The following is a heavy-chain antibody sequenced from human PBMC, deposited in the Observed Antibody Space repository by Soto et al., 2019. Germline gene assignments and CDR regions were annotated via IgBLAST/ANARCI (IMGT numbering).Heavy chain of an antibody. CDR1: GFTFSSYG. CDR3: AKDKTIFGVVIKRSYYFDY. V-gene: IGHV3-30*18. CDR2: ISYDGSNK. D-gene: IGHD3-3*01. Sequence: GGSLRLSCAASGFTFSSYGMHWVRQAPGKGLEWVAVISYDGSNKYYADSVKGRFTISRDNSKNTLYLQMNSLRAEDTAVYYCAKDKTIFGVVIKRSYYFDYWVRGTLVTVSS. J-gene: IGHJ4*02.